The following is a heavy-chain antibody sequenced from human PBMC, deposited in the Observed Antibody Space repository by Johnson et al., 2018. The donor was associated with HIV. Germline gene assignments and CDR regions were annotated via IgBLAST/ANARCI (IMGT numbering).Heavy chain of an antibody. V-gene: IGHV3-66*01. CDR1: GFTVIGNY. Sequence: VQLVESGGGLIQPGGSLRLSCAASGFTVIGNYMSWVRQAPGKGLEWVSVIYSGGSTYYADSVKGRFTIPRDNSKNTLYLQMNSLRAEDTAVYYCARDQYYYDSRGVGAFDIWGQGTRVTVSS. D-gene: IGHD3-22*01. CDR3: ARDQYYYDSRGVGAFDI. CDR2: IYSGGST. J-gene: IGHJ3*02.